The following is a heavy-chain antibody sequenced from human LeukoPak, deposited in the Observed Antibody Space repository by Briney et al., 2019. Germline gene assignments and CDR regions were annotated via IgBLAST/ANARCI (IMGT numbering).Heavy chain of an antibody. CDR2: ISAYNGNT. CDR1: GYTFTSYG. J-gene: IGHJ4*02. CDR3: ARCPDEVDFWGGYYLSFDY. D-gene: IGHD3-3*01. Sequence: ASVKVSCKASGYTFTSYGISWVRQAPGQGLEWMGWISAYNGNTNYAQKLQGRVTMTTDTSTSTAYMELRSLRSDDTAVYYCARCPDEVDFWGGYYLSFDYWGQGTLVTVSS. V-gene: IGHV1-18*01.